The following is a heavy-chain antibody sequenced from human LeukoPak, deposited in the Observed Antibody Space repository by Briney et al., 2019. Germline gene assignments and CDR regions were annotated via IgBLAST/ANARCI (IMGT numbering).Heavy chain of an antibody. D-gene: IGHD5/OR15-5a*01. Sequence: ASVKVSCKASGYTFTGYYMHWVRQAPGQGLEWMGWINPNSGGTNYAQKFQGRVTMTRDTSISTAYMELSRLRSDDTAVYHCARVYARRYYFDYWGQGTLVTVSS. V-gene: IGHV1-2*02. J-gene: IGHJ4*02. CDR3: ARVYARRYYFDY. CDR2: INPNSGGT. CDR1: GYTFTGYY.